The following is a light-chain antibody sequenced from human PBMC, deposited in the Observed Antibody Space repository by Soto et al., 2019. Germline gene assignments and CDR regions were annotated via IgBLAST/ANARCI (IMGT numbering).Light chain of an antibody. CDR2: GAS. CDR3: QQYQNLWT. V-gene: IGKV3D-15*01. Sequence: EIVLTQSPATLSLSPGERGTLSCRASQSVSNFLAWYQQKPGQAPSLLIYGASNRATGIPDRLSGSGSGTEFTLTISSLQSEDFALYYCQQYQNLWTFGQGTKVDIK. J-gene: IGKJ1*01. CDR1: QSVSNF.